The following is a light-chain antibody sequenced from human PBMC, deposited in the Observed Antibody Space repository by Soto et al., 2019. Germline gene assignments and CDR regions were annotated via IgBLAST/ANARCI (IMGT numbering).Light chain of an antibody. Sequence: QSVLTQPPSVSGAPGQRVTISCTGSSSNIGAGYDVHWYQQLPGTAPKLLIYGNNNRPSGVPDRFSGSKSGTSASLAITGLRAEDEAGYYCQSYDSSLSVYVFGTGTKLTVL. CDR1: SSNIGAGYD. V-gene: IGLV1-40*01. J-gene: IGLJ1*01. CDR2: GNN. CDR3: QSYDSSLSVYV.